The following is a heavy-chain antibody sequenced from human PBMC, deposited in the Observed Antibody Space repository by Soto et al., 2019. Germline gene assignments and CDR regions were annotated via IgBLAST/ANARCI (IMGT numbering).Heavy chain of an antibody. CDR1: GFTFSSCA. CDR2: IIDSGGST. Sequence: GGSLRLACAASGFTFSSCAMGWVRQAPGKGLEWVSDIIDSGGSTYYADSVKGRFTISRDNSKSTLYLQMNSLRAEDTALYYCAKGRSYYNYYSVDLWRQGTTVTVSS. CDR3: AKGRSYYNYYSVDL. V-gene: IGHV3-23*01. J-gene: IGHJ6*02.